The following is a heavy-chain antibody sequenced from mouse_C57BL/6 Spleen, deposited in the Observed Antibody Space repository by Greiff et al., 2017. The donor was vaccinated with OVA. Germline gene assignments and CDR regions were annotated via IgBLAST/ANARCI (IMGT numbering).Heavy chain of an antibody. D-gene: IGHD2-2*01. Sequence: VQLQQPGAELVKPGASVKLSCKASGYTFTSYWMHWVKQRPGQGLEWIGMIHPNSGSTNYNEKFKSKATLTVDKSSSTAYMQLSSLTSEDSAVYYCARPGYYDAMDYWGQGTSVTVSS. CDR2: IHPNSGST. CDR1: GYTFTSYW. J-gene: IGHJ4*01. V-gene: IGHV1-64*01. CDR3: ARPGYYDAMDY.